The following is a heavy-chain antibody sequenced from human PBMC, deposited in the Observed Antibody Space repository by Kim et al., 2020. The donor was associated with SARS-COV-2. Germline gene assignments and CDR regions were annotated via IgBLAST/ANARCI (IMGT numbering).Heavy chain of an antibody. CDR2: ITDRGVT. Sequence: SETLSLTCAVYGGSFSGYSWTWIRQPPGKGLEWIGEITDRGVTNHSPSLRSRVTISVDTSKNQFSLRLNSVTAADTAVYYCARRLAGVDWWGQGTPVTVS. CDR1: GGSFSGYS. V-gene: IGHV4-34*01. J-gene: IGHJ4*02. CDR3: ARRLAGVDW.